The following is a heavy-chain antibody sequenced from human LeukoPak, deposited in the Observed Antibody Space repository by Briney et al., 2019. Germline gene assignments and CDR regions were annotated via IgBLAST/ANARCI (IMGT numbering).Heavy chain of an antibody. CDR3: ARGPGLYYYDSSGYYAPIDY. V-gene: IGHV1-18*01. D-gene: IGHD3-22*01. Sequence: VKVSCKASGYTFTSYGISWVRQAPGQGLEWMGWISAYNGNTNYAQKLQGRVTMTTDTSTSTAYMELRSLRSDDTAVYYCARGPGLYYYDSSGYYAPIDYWGQGTLVTVSS. CDR2: ISAYNGNT. CDR1: GYTFTSYG. J-gene: IGHJ4*02.